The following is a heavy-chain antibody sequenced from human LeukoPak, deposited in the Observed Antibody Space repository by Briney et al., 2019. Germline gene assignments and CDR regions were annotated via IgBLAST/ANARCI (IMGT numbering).Heavy chain of an antibody. D-gene: IGHD3-22*01. CDR3: ARDLLRYDSSGYPPPLF. CDR1: GGTFSSYA. V-gene: IGHV1-69*04. CDR2: IIPILGIA. J-gene: IGHJ4*02. Sequence: SVKVSCKASGGTFSSYAISWVRQAPGQGLEWMGRIIPILGIANYAQKFQGRVTITADKSTSTAYTELSSLRSEDTAVYYCARDLLRYDSSGYPPPLFWGQGTLVTVSS.